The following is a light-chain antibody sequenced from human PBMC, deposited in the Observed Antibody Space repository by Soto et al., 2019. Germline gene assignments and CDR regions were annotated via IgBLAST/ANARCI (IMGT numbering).Light chain of an antibody. CDR2: EAT. V-gene: IGLV2-23*01. CDR3: CSYARSSTVV. J-gene: IGLJ2*01. CDR1: SNDVGSFNL. Sequence: QSALTQPASVSGSPGQSITISCSGTSNDVGSFNLVSWYQQHPGKVPKLMIYEATKRPSGVSNRFSGSKSGNTASMTISGLQAEDEVDYYCCSYARSSTVVFGGGTKVTVL.